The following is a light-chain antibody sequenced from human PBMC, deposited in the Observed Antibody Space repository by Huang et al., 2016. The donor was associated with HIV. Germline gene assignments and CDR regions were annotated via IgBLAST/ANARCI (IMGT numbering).Light chain of an antibody. J-gene: IGKJ1*01. CDR3: HQYNNWPPAWT. CDR2: GAS. Sequence: EIVVTQSPATVSVSPGERATLSCRASQSIGDNVAWYQQKPGQAPKLLLYGASMRATGIPARFSGSGSGTEFTLTISSLQSEDVAVYYCHQYNNWPPAWTFGQGTKVEIK. CDR1: QSIGDN. V-gene: IGKV3-15*01.